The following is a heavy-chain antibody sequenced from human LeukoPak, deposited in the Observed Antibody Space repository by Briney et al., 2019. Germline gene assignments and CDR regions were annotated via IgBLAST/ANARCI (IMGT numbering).Heavy chain of an antibody. CDR3: ARGPRVVRGVNHNWFDP. CDR1: GYTFTSYD. CDR2: MNPNSGNT. J-gene: IGHJ5*02. V-gene: IGHV1-8*01. Sequence: ASVKVSCKASGYTFTSYDINWVRQATGQGLEWMGWMNPNSGNTGYAQKFQGRVTMTRNTSISTAYMEPSSLRSEDTAVYYCARGPRVVRGVNHNWFDPWGQGTLVTVSS. D-gene: IGHD3-10*01.